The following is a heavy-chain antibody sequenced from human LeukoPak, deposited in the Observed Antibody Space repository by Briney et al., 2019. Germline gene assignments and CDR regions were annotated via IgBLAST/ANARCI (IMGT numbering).Heavy chain of an antibody. CDR1: GGSISSYY. CDR2: IYYSGNT. Sequence: PSETLSLTCTVSGGSISSYYWSWIRQPPGKGLEWIGYIYYSGNTSYNPSLKGRVTISVDTSKNQFSLKLSSVTAADTAVYYCARESSYYDSSGYQSHFDYWGQGTLVTVSS. D-gene: IGHD3-22*01. CDR3: ARESSYYDSSGYQSHFDY. J-gene: IGHJ4*02. V-gene: IGHV4-59*01.